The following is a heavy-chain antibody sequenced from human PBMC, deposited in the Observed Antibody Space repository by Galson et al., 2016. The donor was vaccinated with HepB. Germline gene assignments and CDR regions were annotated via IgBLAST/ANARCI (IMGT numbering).Heavy chain of an antibody. CDR1: GFTFNNAW. CDR3: TTEGWSDAQFFDY. CDR2: IKSKDAGGTT. J-gene: IGHJ4*02. V-gene: IGHV3-15*01. D-gene: IGHD1-1*01. Sequence: SLRLSCAASGFTFNNAWMNWVRQAPGKGLEWVGRIKSKDAGGTTDYAAPVKGRFSVSRDDSENTLHLQMNRLKTEDTAVYYCTTEGWSDAQFFDYWGQGTLVTVSS.